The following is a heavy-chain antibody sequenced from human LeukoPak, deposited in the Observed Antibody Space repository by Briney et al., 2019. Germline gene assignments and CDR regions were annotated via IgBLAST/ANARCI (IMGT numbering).Heavy chain of an antibody. D-gene: IGHD3-16*01. J-gene: IGHJ6*03. V-gene: IGHV3-23*01. CDR2: ISGSGGST. Sequence: GGPLRLSCAASGFTFRSYAMSWVRQAPGKGLEWVSAISGSGGSTYYADSVKGRFTISRDNSKNTLYLQMNSLRAEDTAVYYCAKQGGHYYYYMDVWGKGTTVTVSS. CDR1: GFTFRSYA. CDR3: AKQGGHYYYYMDV.